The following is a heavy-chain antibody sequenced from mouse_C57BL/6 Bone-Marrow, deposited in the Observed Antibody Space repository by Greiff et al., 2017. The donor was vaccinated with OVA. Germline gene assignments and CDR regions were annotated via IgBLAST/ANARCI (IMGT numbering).Heavy chain of an antibody. CDR2: ISYDGSN. Sequence: EVKLVESGPGLVKPSQSLSLTCSVTGYSITSGYYWNWIRQFPGNKLEWMGYISYDGSNNYNPSLKNRISITRDTSKNQFFLKLNSVTTEDTATYYCARGEYYGSPYWGQGTTLTVSS. D-gene: IGHD1-1*01. CDR1: GYSITSGYY. J-gene: IGHJ2*01. V-gene: IGHV3-6*01. CDR3: ARGEYYGSPY.